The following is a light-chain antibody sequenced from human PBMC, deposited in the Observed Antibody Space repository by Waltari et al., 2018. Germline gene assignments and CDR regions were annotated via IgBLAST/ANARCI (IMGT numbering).Light chain of an antibody. Sequence: EIVLTQSPGTLSLSPGERATLSCRASESVRRALAWYQQRPGQAPRLLIYDASSRATGIPDRFSGSGSGTDFSRTISRLEPEDFALYYCQHYRSLPGTFGQGTKVEIK. CDR1: ESVRRA. V-gene: IGKV3-20*01. CDR2: DAS. CDR3: QHYRSLPGT. J-gene: IGKJ1*01.